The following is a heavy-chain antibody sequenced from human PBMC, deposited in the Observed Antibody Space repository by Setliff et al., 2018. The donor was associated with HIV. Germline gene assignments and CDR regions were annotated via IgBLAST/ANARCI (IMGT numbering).Heavy chain of an antibody. V-gene: IGHV4-4*09. J-gene: IGHJ4*01. CDR3: ARLRYSVFDY. CDR2: IYTSGST. CDR1: GDSISNYY. D-gene: IGHD3-9*01. Sequence: LSLTCTVSGDSISNYYWSWVRQPPGKGLEWIGYIYTSGSTNYNPSLKSRVTMSVDTSKNQFSLKLSSVTAADTAVYYCARLRYSVFDYWGHGTLVTVSS.